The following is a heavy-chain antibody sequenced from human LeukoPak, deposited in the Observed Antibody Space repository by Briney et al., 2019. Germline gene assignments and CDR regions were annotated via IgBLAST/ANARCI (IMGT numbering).Heavy chain of an antibody. CDR3: ARVHDYVWGSYLAPYGMDV. J-gene: IGHJ6*02. Sequence: SETLSLTCTVSGGSISGSYWSWIRPPPGKGLEWIGNIYYCGSTNYSPSLKSRVTMSVDMSKNQFSLRLSAVTAADTAVYCCARVHDYVWGSYLAPYGMDVWGQGTTVTVSS. D-gene: IGHD3-16*02. CDR1: GGSISGSY. CDR2: IYYCGST. V-gene: IGHV4-59*01.